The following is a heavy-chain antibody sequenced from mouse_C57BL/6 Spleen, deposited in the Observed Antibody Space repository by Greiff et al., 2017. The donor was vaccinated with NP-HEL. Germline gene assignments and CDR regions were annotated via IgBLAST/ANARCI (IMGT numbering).Heavy chain of an antibody. V-gene: IGHV1-63*01. Sequence: VQLKESGAELVRPGTSVKMSCKASGYTFTNYWIGWAKQRPGHGLEWIGDIYPGGGYTNYNEKFKGKATLTADKSSSTAYMQFSSLTSEDSAIYYCARDSSGSFDYWGQGTTLTVSS. J-gene: IGHJ2*01. CDR2: IYPGGGYT. CDR3: ARDSSGSFDY. CDR1: GYTFTNYW. D-gene: IGHD3-2*02.